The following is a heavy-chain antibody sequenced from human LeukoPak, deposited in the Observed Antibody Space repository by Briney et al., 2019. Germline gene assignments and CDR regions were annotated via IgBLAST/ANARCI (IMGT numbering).Heavy chain of an antibody. V-gene: IGHV1-18*01. Sequence: ASVKVSCKASGYTFTSYGISWVRQAPGQGLEWMGWISAYNGNTNYAQKLQGRVTMTTDTSTSTAYMELRSLRSDDTAVYYCARACPYYDILTGYYTPLYHYYMDVWGKGTTVTVSS. CDR1: GYTFTSYG. CDR2: ISAYNGNT. D-gene: IGHD3-9*01. CDR3: ARACPYYDILTGYYTPLYHYYMDV. J-gene: IGHJ6*03.